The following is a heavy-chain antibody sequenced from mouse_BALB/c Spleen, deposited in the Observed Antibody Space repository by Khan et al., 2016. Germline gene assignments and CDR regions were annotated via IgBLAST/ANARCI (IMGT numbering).Heavy chain of an antibody. CDR3: ARLTPYAMDY. J-gene: IGHJ4*01. CDR2: ISGGSSTI. CDR1: GFTFSVFG. Sequence: EVELVESGGGLVQPGGSRKLSCAASGFTFSVFGIHWVRQAPEKGLEWVAYISGGSSTIYYADTLKGRFTISRDNPKNTLFLHMTSLRSEDTAVYYCARLTPYAMDYWGQGTSVTVSS. D-gene: IGHD4-1*01. V-gene: IGHV5-17*02.